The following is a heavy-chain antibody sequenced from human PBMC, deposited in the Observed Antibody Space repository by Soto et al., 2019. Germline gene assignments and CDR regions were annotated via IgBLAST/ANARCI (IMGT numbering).Heavy chain of an antibody. Sequence: SAQVSFRASQYTFTGHFVHWVRQAPGQGLEWMGWINPKNGATNYAQNFQDWVTMTRDTSISTAYMELRSLRPDDTALYYCATNDGGGSGSQLNYWGQGTLVTVSS. CDR2: INPKNGAT. CDR1: QYTFTGHF. J-gene: IGHJ4*02. D-gene: IGHD6-19*01. V-gene: IGHV1-2*04. CDR3: ATNDGGGSGSQLNY.